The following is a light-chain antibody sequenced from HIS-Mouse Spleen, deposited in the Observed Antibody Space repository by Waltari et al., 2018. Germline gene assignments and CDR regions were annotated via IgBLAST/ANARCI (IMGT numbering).Light chain of an antibody. J-gene: IGLJ2*01. CDR2: DVS. V-gene: IGLV2-14*03. CDR1: SSDVGGYNY. CDR3: SSYTSSSFNVV. Sequence: QSALTQPASVSGSPGQSITISCTGTSSDVGGYNYVFWYHQHPGKAPKLMIYDVSNRPSGVSNRFSGSKSGNTASLTISGLQAEDEADYYCSSYTSSSFNVVFGGGTKLTVL.